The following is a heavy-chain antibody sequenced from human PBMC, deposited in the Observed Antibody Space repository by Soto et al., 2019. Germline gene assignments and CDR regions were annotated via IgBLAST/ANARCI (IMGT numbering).Heavy chain of an antibody. CDR3: ARGEYSSPSSWFDP. CDR1: GYTFSNYG. J-gene: IGHJ5*02. D-gene: IGHD6-6*01. CDR2: ISLYSDGT. V-gene: IGHV1-18*01. Sequence: ASVKVSCKTSGYTFSNYGITWVRQAPGQPLEWLGWISLYSDGTNYAQKFQGRVSMTTDTSTTTAYMELSSLRSEDTAVYYCARGEYSSPSSWFDPWGQGTLVTVSS.